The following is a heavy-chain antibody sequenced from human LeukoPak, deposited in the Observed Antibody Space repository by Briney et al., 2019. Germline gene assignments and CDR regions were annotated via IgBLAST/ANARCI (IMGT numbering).Heavy chain of an antibody. CDR3: ARTPTSNYYDILTGYYPYFDY. D-gene: IGHD3-9*01. V-gene: IGHV3-33*01. Sequence: GRSLRLSCVASGFTFSSYGMHLVRQAPGKWLEWVAVIWYDGSNKYYADSVKGRFTISRDNSKKSLYLQMNSLRAEDTAVYYCARTPTSNYYDILTGYYPYFDYWGQGTLVTVSS. J-gene: IGHJ4*02. CDR1: GFTFSSYG. CDR2: IWYDGSNK.